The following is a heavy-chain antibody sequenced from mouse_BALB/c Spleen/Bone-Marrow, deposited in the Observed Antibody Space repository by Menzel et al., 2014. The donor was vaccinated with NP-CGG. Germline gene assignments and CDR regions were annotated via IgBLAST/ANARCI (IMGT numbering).Heavy chain of an antibody. J-gene: IGHJ4*01. CDR3: ARETGPRAMDY. CDR2: ISDDGGNT. CDR1: GFTFSDYY. V-gene: IGHV5-4*02. D-gene: IGHD4-1*01. Sequence: EVKLEESGGGLVKPGGSLKLSCAASGFTFSDYYMFWVRQTPEKRLEWVATISDDGGNTYYRDSVKGRFTISRDNAKNKLNLKMSRLKSEDTATYRGARETGPRAMDYWGQGTSVTVSS.